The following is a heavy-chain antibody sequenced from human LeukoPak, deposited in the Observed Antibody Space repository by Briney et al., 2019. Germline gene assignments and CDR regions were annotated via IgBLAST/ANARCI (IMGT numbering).Heavy chain of an antibody. J-gene: IGHJ4*02. V-gene: IGHV3-30*02. CDR1: GFTFSNYG. CDR2: LQNHGGDI. D-gene: IGHD2-2*01. CDR3: ARVPNAGVVPAAPFDY. Sequence: GGSLRLSCAASGFTFSNYGMHWVRQAPDKGLEWVAFLQNHGGDIHYADSVEGRFTISRDNSKNTLYLQMNSLRAEDTAVYYCARVPNAGVVPAAPFDYWGQGTLVTVSS.